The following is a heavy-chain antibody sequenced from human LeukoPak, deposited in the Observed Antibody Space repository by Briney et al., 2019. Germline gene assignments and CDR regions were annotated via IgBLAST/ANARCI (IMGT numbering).Heavy chain of an antibody. CDR2: ISGHKGNT. D-gene: IGHD5-24*01. V-gene: IGHV1-18*01. J-gene: IGHJ4*02. CDR1: GYTFTTYG. Sequence: ASVKVSCKTSGYTFTTYGISWVRQAPGQGLEWMGWISGHKGNTIYAQKLRGRVTMTTDTSTTTAYTDLRSLRPDDTAVYYCARDHVPRGDGYNYYEYWGQGTLVTVSS. CDR3: ARDHVPRGDGYNYYEY.